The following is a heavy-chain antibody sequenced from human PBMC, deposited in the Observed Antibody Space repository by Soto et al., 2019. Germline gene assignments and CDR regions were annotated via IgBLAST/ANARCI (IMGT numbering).Heavy chain of an antibody. Sequence: EVQLIESGGGLIETGGSLRLTCASSAFSLSDYWIHWVRQAPGKGLVWVSRTNSDGTTTNYADFVKGRFTLSRDSAKNTLYLQMNSLTAEDAAVYYCARFVTVFDGVDLWGQGTLVAVSS. D-gene: IGHD2-21*02. V-gene: IGHV3-74*01. CDR2: TNSDGTTT. CDR3: ARFVTVFDGVDL. CDR1: AFSLSDYW. J-gene: IGHJ3*01.